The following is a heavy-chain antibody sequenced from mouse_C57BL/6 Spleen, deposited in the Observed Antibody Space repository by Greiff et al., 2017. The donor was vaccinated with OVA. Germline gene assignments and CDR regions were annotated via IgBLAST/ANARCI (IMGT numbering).Heavy chain of an antibody. D-gene: IGHD1-1*01. CDR3: TRGITTVVGGAMDY. V-gene: IGHV1-15*01. CDR2: IDPETGGT. CDR1: GYTFTDYE. J-gene: IGHJ4*01. Sequence: VKLMESGAELVRPGASVTLSCKASGYTFTDYEMHWVKQTPVHGLEWIGAIDPETGGTAYNQKFKGKAILTADKSSSTAYMELRSLTSEDSAVYYCTRGITTVVGGAMDYWGQGTSVTVSS.